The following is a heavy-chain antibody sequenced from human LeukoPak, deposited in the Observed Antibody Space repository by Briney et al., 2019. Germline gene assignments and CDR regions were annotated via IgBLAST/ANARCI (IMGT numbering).Heavy chain of an antibody. CDR1: GFTFSSCG. J-gene: IGHJ4*02. Sequence: PGGSLRLSCAASGFTFSSCGMHWVRQAPGKGLEWVAFIRYDGSNKYYADSVKGRFTISRDNSKNTLYLQMNSLRAEDTAVYYCARDYDFWSGFVGYWGQGTLVTVSS. CDR3: ARDYDFWSGFVGY. V-gene: IGHV3-30*02. D-gene: IGHD3-3*01. CDR2: IRYDGSNK.